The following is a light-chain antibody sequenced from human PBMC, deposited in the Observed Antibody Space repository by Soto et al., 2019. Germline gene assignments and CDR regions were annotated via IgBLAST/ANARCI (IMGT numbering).Light chain of an antibody. Sequence: IVMTQSPLSLPVTPGEPASISCRSSQSLLHINGYHYLHWYLQKPGQSPQLLISLASNRASGVPDRFSGSGSGIDFTLKISRVEAEDVGVYYCMQGRETPLTFGGGTRVELK. CDR2: LAS. V-gene: IGKV2-28*01. CDR1: QSLLHINGYHY. J-gene: IGKJ4*01. CDR3: MQGRETPLT.